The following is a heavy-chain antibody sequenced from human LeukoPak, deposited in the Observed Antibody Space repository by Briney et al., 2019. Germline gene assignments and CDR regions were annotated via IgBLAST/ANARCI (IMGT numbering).Heavy chain of an antibody. D-gene: IGHD5-12*01. CDR1: GGSISGYF. CDR3: AREPTSGRDPTSGRPLDY. J-gene: IGHJ4*02. V-gene: IGHV4-4*07. CDR2: IYSSGSN. Sequence: PSETLSLTCTVSGGSISGYFWSWIRQPAGKGLEWIGRIYSSGSNNYNPSLKGRVTMSLDTSKNHLSLNLSSVTAADTAVYYCAREPTSGRDPTSGRPLDYCGQGTLVTVSS.